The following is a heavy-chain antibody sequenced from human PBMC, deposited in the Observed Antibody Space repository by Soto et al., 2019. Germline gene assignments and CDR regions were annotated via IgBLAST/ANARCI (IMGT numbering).Heavy chain of an antibody. CDR1: GGSVSSGSYY. D-gene: IGHD5-18*01. CDR2: IYYSGST. J-gene: IGHJ4*02. CDR3: ARLHSRGYAN. Sequence: QVQLQESGPGLVKPSETLSLTCTVSGGSVSSGSYYWSWIRQPPGKGLEWIGYIYYSGSTTYNPSLKSRVTISVDTSKNQFSLKLSSVTAADTAVYYCARLHSRGYANWGQGTLVTVSS. V-gene: IGHV4-61*01.